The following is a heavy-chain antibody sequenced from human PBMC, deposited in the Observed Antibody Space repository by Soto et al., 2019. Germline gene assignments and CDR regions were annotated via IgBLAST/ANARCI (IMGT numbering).Heavy chain of an antibody. Sequence: QVQLVESGGGLVKPGGSLRLSCAVSGFTFSDYYMTWIRQAPGKGLEGVSYISRSTSHTNYADSVKGRFTISRDNAKNSLFLQMNSLRAEDTAVYYCARGRGAAADYFDFWGKGTLVTVSS. V-gene: IGHV3-11*05. CDR1: GFTFSDYY. CDR3: ARGRGAAADYFDF. CDR2: ISRSTSHT. D-gene: IGHD6-13*01. J-gene: IGHJ4*02.